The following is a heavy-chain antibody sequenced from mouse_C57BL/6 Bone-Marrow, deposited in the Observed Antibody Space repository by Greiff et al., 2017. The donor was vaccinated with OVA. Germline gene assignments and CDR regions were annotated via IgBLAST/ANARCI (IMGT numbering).Heavy chain of an antibody. CDR2: IDPSDSYT. CDR3: AREGWLLGFAY. J-gene: IGHJ3*01. CDR1: GYTFTSYW. V-gene: IGHV1-59*01. Sequence: VQLQQSGAELVRPGTSVKLSCKASGYTFTSYWMHWVKQRPGQGLEWIGVIDPSDSYTNYNQKFKGKATLTVDTSSSTAYMQLSSLTSEDSAVYYCAREGWLLGFAYWGQGTLVTVSA. D-gene: IGHD2-3*01.